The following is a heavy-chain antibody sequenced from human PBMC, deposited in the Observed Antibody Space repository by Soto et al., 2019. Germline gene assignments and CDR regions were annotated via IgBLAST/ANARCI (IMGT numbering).Heavy chain of an antibody. CDR2: IYYSGST. Sequence: PSETLSLTCTVSGGSISSGGYSWTWIRQHPGKGLEWIGYIYYSGSTYYKPSLKSRVTISVDTSKNQLSLKLSSVTAADTAVYYCARGHPNWNDQRTYNWFDPWGQGTLVTVSS. J-gene: IGHJ5*02. CDR3: ARGHPNWNDQRTYNWFDP. CDR1: GGSISSGGYS. D-gene: IGHD1-1*01. V-gene: IGHV4-31*03.